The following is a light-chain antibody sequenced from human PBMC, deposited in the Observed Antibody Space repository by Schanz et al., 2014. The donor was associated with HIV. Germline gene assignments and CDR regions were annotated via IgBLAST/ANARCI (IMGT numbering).Light chain of an antibody. V-gene: IGKV1-27*01. CDR3: QQYNSFSST. CDR2: SAS. Sequence: DFQMTQSPSSLSASVGDRVTITCRASQDISNYLAWYQQRPGQVPRLLIDSASTLQTGVPSRFSGSGSGTDFTLTINSLQPDDFATYYCQQYNSFSSTFGQGTKLEIK. CDR1: QDISNY. J-gene: IGKJ2*01.